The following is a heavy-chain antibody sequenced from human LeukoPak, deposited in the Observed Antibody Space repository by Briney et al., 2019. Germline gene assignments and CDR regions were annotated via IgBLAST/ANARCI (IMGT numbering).Heavy chain of an antibody. D-gene: IGHD5-12*01. CDR1: GFILSSYW. Sequence: GGSLRLSCAASGFILSSYWMTWVRQAPGKGLEWVANVNQAGNEEYYVDSVKGRFTISKDNARKSLYLQMNSLRAEDTAVYYCAKDPPSGYGWVIWGQGTMVTVSS. CDR3: AKDPPSGYGWVI. CDR2: VNQAGNEE. V-gene: IGHV3-7*05. J-gene: IGHJ3*02.